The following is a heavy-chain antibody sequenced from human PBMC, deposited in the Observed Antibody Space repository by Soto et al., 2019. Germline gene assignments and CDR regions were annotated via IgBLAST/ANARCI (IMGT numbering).Heavy chain of an antibody. CDR1: GYTFTSYY. J-gene: IGHJ3*02. Sequence: GASVKVSCKASGYTFTSYYMHWVRQAPGQGLEWMGIINPSGGSTSYAQKFQGRVTMTRDTSTSTVYMGLSSLRSEDTAVYYCARSPSTLAFDIWGQGTMVTVSS. D-gene: IGHD6-6*01. CDR3: ARSPSTLAFDI. V-gene: IGHV1-46*01. CDR2: INPSGGST.